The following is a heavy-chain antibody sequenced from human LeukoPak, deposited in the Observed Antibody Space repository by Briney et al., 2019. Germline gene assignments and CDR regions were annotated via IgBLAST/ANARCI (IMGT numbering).Heavy chain of an antibody. CDR2: INSGST. V-gene: IGHV4-59*01. CDR3: ASSIVRGVGFDP. J-gene: IGHJ5*02. CDR1: GGSISSYY. D-gene: IGHD3-10*01. Sequence: PSETLSLTCTVSGGSISSYYWSWIRQPPGKGLEWIGYINSGSTDYHPSLKSRVTISVDTSKRQFSLKLSSVTAADTAVYYCASSIVRGVGFDPWGQGTLDTVSS.